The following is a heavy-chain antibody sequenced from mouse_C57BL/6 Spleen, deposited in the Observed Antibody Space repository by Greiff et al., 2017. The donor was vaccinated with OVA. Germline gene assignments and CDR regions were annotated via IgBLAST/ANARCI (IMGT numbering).Heavy chain of an antibody. J-gene: IGHJ4*01. CDR1: GYTFTSYW. D-gene: IGHD2-5*01. Sequence: VQLQQPGAELVKPGASVKLSCKASGYTFTSYWMHWVKQRPGQGLEWIGMIHPNSGSTNYNEKFKSKATLTVDKSSSTAYMQLSSLTSEDSAVYYCARGMYSNYDAMDYWGQGTSVTVSS. CDR3: ARGMYSNYDAMDY. CDR2: IHPNSGST. V-gene: IGHV1-64*01.